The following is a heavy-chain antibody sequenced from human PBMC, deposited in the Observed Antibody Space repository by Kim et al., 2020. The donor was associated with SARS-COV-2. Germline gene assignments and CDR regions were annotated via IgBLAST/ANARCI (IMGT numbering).Heavy chain of an antibody. Sequence: GGSLRLSCAASGFTFSSYAMSWVRQAPGKGLEWVSAISGSGGSTYYADSVKGRFTISRDNSKNTLYLQMNSLRAEDTAVYYCAKDSLPRGVLQHYYGMDVWGQGTTVTVSS. CDR1: GFTFSSYA. CDR3: AKDSLPRGVLQHYYGMDV. J-gene: IGHJ6*02. V-gene: IGHV3-23*01. D-gene: IGHD3-10*01. CDR2: ISGSGGST.